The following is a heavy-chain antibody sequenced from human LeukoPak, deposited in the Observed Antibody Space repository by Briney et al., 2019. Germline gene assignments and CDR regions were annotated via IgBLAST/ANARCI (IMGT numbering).Heavy chain of an antibody. V-gene: IGHV1-46*01. D-gene: IGHD2-15*01. CDR3: ARAPVVVVAGLIGWFDP. J-gene: IGHJ5*02. CDR1: GYTFTSYY. CDR2: INPSGGST. Sequence: ASVKVSCKASGYTFTSYYMHWVRHAPGQGLEWMGIINPSGGSTSYAHKFQGRVTMTTDTSTSTAYMELSRLRSDDTAVYYCARAPVVVVAGLIGWFDPWGKGTLVTVSS.